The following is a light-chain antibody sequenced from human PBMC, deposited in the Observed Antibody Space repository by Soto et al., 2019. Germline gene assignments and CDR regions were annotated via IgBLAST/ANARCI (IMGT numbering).Light chain of an antibody. CDR2: RDS. Sequence: SYELTQPLSVSVALGQTARITCGGNNIGSKNVHWYQQKPDQAPVLVIYRDSNRPSEIPERFSGSNSGNTATLTISRAQAGDEADYYCQVWDSSTARVFGGGTKLTVL. J-gene: IGLJ3*02. CDR3: QVWDSSTARV. CDR1: NIGSKN. V-gene: IGLV3-9*01.